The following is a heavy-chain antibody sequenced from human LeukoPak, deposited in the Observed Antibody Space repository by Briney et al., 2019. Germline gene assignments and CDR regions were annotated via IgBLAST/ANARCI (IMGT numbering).Heavy chain of an antibody. V-gene: IGHV4-59*08. Sequence: PSETLSLTCTVSGGSISSYYWSWIRQPPGKGLEWIGYTYYSGSTNYNPSLKSRVTISVDTSKNQFSLELSSVTAADTAVYYCAAYSSSWYVYWGQGTLVTVSS. CDR3: AAYSSSWYVY. D-gene: IGHD6-13*01. CDR2: TYYSGST. J-gene: IGHJ4*02. CDR1: GGSISSYY.